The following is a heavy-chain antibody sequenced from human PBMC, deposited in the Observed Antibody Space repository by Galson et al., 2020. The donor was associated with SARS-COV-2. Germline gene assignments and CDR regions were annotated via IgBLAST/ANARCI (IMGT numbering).Heavy chain of an antibody. Sequence: GESLKISCKASGYRFTGYYMYWVRQGPGQGLEYMGWINPSTGSASYGQKFQDRVTMTSDMSITTAFLKLSGLRFDDTAVYYCVRGLSGDWPYYYFYGMDVWGQGTTVTVSS. CDR1: GYRFTGYY. CDR2: INPSTGSA. D-gene: IGHD2-21*02. V-gene: IGHV1-2*02. J-gene: IGHJ6*02. CDR3: VRGLSGDWPYYYFYGMDV.